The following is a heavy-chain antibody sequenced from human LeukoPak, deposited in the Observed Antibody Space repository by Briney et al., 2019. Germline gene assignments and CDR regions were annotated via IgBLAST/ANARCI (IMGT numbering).Heavy chain of an antibody. CDR3: ARSRPYYYDSSGYNDY. D-gene: IGHD3-22*01. CDR1: GYTFTSYG. V-gene: IGHV1-18*01. Sequence: ASVRVSCKASGYTFTSYGISWVRQAPGQGLEWMGWISAYNGNTNYAQKLQGRVTMTTDPSTSTAYMELRSLRSDDTAVYYCARSRPYYYDSSGYNDYWGQGTLVTVSS. J-gene: IGHJ4*02. CDR2: ISAYNGNT.